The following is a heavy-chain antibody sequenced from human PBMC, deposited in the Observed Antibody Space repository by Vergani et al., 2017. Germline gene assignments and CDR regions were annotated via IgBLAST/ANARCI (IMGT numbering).Heavy chain of an antibody. V-gene: IGHV1-69*12. CDR1: GGTFSSYA. CDR2: IIPIFGTA. Sequence: QVQLVQSGAEVKKPGSSVKVSCKASGGTFSSYAISWVRQAPGQGLEWMGGIIPIFGTANYAQKFQGRVTITADESTSTAYMELSSLRSEDTAVYYCARVTLYSTTWPFLLLDMDVWGQGTTVTVSS. D-gene: IGHD6-13*01. J-gene: IGHJ6*02. CDR3: ARVTLYSTTWPFLLLDMDV.